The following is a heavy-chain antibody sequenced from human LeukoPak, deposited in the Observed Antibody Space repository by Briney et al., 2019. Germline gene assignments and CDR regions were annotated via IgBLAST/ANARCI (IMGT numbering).Heavy chain of an antibody. Sequence: ASVKVSCKASGYIFTGYYMHWVRQAPGQGLEWMGWINPNSGDTNYAQKLQGRVTMTTDTSTSTSYMELRSLRFDDTAVYYCARDSYDSSGNYLDYWGQGTLVTVSS. D-gene: IGHD3-22*01. CDR1: GYIFTGYY. V-gene: IGHV1-2*02. J-gene: IGHJ4*02. CDR3: ARDSYDSSGNYLDY. CDR2: INPNSGDT.